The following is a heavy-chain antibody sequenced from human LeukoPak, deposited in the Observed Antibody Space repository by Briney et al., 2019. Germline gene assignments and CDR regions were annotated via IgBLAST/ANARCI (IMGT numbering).Heavy chain of an antibody. V-gene: IGHV3-74*01. J-gene: IGHJ4*02. D-gene: IGHD6-13*01. CDR3: ARGIASCRSVAIDL. CDR2: LSGDGSTT. CDR1: EFIFSRHW. Sequence: GGSLRLSCVGSEFIFSRHWMHWVRQAPGKGLVWVARLSGDGSTTRHADSVRGRFTISRDNAKSTLYLQMDSLRVEDTALYYCARGIASCRSVAIDLWGRGTLVVVSS.